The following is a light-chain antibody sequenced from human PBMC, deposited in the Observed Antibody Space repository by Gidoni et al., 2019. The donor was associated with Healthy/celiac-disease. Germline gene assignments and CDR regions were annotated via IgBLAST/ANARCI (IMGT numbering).Light chain of an antibody. CDR3: QQSYSAWT. V-gene: IGKV1-39*01. Sequence: DLQMNQSPSSLSASVGDRVTITCRASQSISSYLNWYQQKPGKAPKLLIYAASSLQSGVPSRFSGSGSGTDFTLTISSLQPEDFATYYCQQSYSAWTFGQGTKVEIK. J-gene: IGKJ1*01. CDR2: AAS. CDR1: QSISSY.